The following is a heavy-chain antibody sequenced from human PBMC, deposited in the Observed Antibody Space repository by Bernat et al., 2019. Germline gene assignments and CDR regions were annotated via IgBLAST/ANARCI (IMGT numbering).Heavy chain of an antibody. CDR3: ARGFDGVDV. D-gene: IGHD3-16*01. V-gene: IGHV3-48*01. Sequence: EVQLVESGGGLIQPGGSLRLSCSASGFTFSTYSMNWVRQAPGKGLEWISYISSSSSAIYDADSVKGRFIISRDNAKNLLYLQMNSLRAEDTAVYYCARGFDGVDVWGQGTTVTVSS. CDR1: GFTFSTYS. CDR2: ISSSSSAI. J-gene: IGHJ6*02.